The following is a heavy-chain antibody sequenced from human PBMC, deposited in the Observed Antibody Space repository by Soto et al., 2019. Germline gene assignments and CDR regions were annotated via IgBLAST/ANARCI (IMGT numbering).Heavy chain of an antibody. CDR2: IYRTGST. J-gene: IGHJ4*02. D-gene: IGHD1-7*01. CDR3: ASRDPGTSVDY. CDR1: GGSFSGYY. Sequence: SETLSLTCAVYGGSFSGYYWSWIRQPPGKGLEWIGEIYRTGSTNYNPSLKSRVTISLDKSENQFSLKVTSLTAADTAVYYCASRDPGTSVDYWGQGTLVTVSS. V-gene: IGHV4-34*01.